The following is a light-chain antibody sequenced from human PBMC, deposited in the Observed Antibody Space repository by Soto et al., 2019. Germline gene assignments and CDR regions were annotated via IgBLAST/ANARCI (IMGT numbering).Light chain of an antibody. J-gene: IGLJ3*02. Sequence: QSALTQPPSASGSPGRSVTISCTGTSSDVGGYNYVSWYQQHPGKAPKLMIYEVSKRPSGVPDRFSGSKSGNTASLTVSGLQAEDEADYYCSSYAGSNWVFGGGTKLTVL. CDR3: SSYAGSNWV. CDR2: EVS. CDR1: SSDVGGYNY. V-gene: IGLV2-8*01.